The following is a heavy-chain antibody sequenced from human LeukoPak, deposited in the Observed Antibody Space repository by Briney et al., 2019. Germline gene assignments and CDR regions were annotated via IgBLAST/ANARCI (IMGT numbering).Heavy chain of an antibody. Sequence: PSYTVSLPYAVYGGFFRDYSWPWILEPPGPGQESIGEINQSGGTNHNPSLMSRVIMSVDTSKNQISLIVDAVTAADTAVYYCARVGYSYSIYDWARTDLWSYPTNYYYYIDVWGKGTTVTVSS. CDR3: ARVGYSYSIYDWARTDLWSYPTNYYYYIDV. D-gene: IGHD5-18*01. V-gene: IGHV4-34*01. CDR2: INQSGGT. CDR1: GGFFRDYS. J-gene: IGHJ6*03.